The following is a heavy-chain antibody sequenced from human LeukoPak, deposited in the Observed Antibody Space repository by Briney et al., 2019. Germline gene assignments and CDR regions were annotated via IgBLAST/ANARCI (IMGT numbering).Heavy chain of an antibody. CDR1: GYTLTELS. CDR2: FDPEDGET. J-gene: IGHJ4*02. D-gene: IGHD1-1*01. CDR3: ATAPYLRKTSFDY. V-gene: IGHV1-24*01. Sequence: GASVKVSCKVSGYTLTELSMHWVRQAPGKGLEWMGGFDPEDGETIYAQKFQGRVTMTEDTSTDTAYMELSSLRSEDTAVYYCATAPYLRKTSFDYWGQGTLLTVSS.